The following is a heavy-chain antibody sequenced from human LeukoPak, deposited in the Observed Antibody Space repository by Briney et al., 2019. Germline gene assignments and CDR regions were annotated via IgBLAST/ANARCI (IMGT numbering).Heavy chain of an antibody. CDR3: ASTTSTSAAGTLEY. Sequence: PSETLSLTCTVSDGSISSYYWSWIRQPPGKGLEWIAYIYYSGTTNYNPSLKSRVTISLDTSKYQFSLKMNTVTAADTAVYYCASTTSTSAAGTLEYWGQGTLVTVSS. CDR1: DGSISSYY. CDR2: IYYSGTT. D-gene: IGHD6-13*01. J-gene: IGHJ4*02. V-gene: IGHV4-59*08.